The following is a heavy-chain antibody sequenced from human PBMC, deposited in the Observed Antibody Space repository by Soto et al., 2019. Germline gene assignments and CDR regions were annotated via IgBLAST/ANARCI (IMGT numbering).Heavy chain of an antibody. J-gene: IGHJ4*02. D-gene: IGHD6-19*01. CDR1: GYSFTSYW. Sequence: PGESLKISCKGSGYSFTSYWIAWVRQKPGKGLEWMGIIYADDSDTRYSPPFQGQVTMSADKSISTAYLQWSSLKASDTAMYYCARLRQWLATAYFDYWGQGTLVTVSS. CDR2: IYADDSDT. V-gene: IGHV5-51*01. CDR3: ARLRQWLATAYFDY.